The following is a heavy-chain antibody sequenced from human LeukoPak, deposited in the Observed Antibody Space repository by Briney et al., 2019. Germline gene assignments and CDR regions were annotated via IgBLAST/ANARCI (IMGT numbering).Heavy chain of an antibody. Sequence: SETLSLTCTVSGDSISSGDYYWSWIRQPPGKGLEWIGYIYYSGSTYYNPSLKSRVTTSVDTSKNQFSLKLSSVTAADTAVYYCARDCGGGSCYGYFDPWGQGTLVTVSS. J-gene: IGHJ5*02. CDR2: IYYSGST. V-gene: IGHV4-30-4*01. CDR3: ARDCGGGSCYGYFDP. D-gene: IGHD2-15*01. CDR1: GDSISSGDYY.